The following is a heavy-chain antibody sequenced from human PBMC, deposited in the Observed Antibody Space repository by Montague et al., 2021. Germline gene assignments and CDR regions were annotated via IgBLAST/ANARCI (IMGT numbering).Heavy chain of an antibody. Sequence: QSGAEVKTPGESLRISCKASGYSFAPYWIGWVRQMPGKGLEWMGIIFPDDSDTKYSPSFQGQVNISADKSISTAYLQWTSLKASDSAMYYCARRSSTWPLYCFDSWGQGTMVIVSS. J-gene: IGHJ4*02. CDR2: IFPDDSDT. D-gene: IGHD6-13*01. CDR3: ARRSSTWPLYCFDS. V-gene: IGHV5-51*01. CDR1: GYSFAPYW.